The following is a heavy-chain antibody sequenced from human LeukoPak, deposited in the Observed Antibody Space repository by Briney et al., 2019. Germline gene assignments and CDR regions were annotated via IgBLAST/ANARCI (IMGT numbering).Heavy chain of an antibody. CDR3: ARGSSLHMMDALDS. J-gene: IGHJ3*02. V-gene: IGHV1-18*01. CDR1: GYTFTSYG. Sequence: ASVKVSCKASGYTFTSYGISWVRQAPGQGLEWMGWISAYNGNTNYAQKLQGRVTMTTDTSTSTAYMELRSLRSDDTAVYYCARGSSLHMMDALDSWVQGTMVTVSS. D-gene: IGHD3-16*01. CDR2: ISAYNGNT.